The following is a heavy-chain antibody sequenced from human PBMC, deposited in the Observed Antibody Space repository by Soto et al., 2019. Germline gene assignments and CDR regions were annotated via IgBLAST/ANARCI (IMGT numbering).Heavy chain of an antibody. V-gene: IGHV4-59*01. CDR2: IYYSGST. D-gene: IGHD2-15*01. CDR3: ARVNRTPAGPYYYYYMDV. Sequence: ETLSLTCTVSGGSTSSYYWSWIRQPPGKGLEWIGYIYYSGSTNYNPSLKSRVTISVDTSKNQFSLKLSSVTAADTAVYYSARVNRTPAGPYYYYYMDVWGKGTTVTVSS. J-gene: IGHJ6*03. CDR1: GGSTSSYY.